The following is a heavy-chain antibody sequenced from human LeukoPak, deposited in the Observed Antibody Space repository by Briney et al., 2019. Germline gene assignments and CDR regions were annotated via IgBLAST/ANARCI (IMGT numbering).Heavy chain of an antibody. Sequence: GGSLRLSCAASGFTFSGSVMHWVRQASGKGLEWVGRIRSKANNYATAYAASVKGRFTISRDDSKNTAYLQMNSLKTEDTAVYYCARAPGGSYSVFAYWGQGTLVTVSS. D-gene: IGHD1-26*01. J-gene: IGHJ4*02. CDR3: ARAPGGSYSVFAY. CDR1: GFTFSGSV. V-gene: IGHV3-73*01. CDR2: IRSKANNYAT.